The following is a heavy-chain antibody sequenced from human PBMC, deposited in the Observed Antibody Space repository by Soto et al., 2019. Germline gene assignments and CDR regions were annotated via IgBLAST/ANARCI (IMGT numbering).Heavy chain of an antibody. D-gene: IGHD4-4*01. CDR2: ISAYNGNT. CDR1: GYTFTSYG. J-gene: IGHJ6*02. Sequence: QVQLVQSGAEVKKPGASVKVSCKASGYTFTSYGISRVRQAPGQGLEWMGWISAYNGNTNYAQKLQGRVTMTTDTSTSTAYMELRSLRSDDTAVYYCARDRGRTTVINYYYYGMDVWGQGTTVTVSS. CDR3: ARDRGRTTVINYYYYGMDV. V-gene: IGHV1-18*01.